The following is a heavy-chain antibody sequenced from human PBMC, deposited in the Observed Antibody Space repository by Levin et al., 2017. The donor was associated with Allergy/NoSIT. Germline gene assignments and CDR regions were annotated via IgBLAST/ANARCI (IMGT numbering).Heavy chain of an antibody. J-gene: IGHJ3*02. V-gene: IGHV4-39*01. D-gene: IGHD3-10*01. CDR1: GGSISSSSYY. CDR3: ARQGWFGADAFDS. CDR2: IYYSGST. Sequence: SCTVSGGSISSSSYYWGWIRQPPGKGLEWIGSIYYSGSTYYNPSLKSRVTISVDTSKNQFSLKLSSVTAADTAVYYCARQGWFGADAFDSWGQGTMVTVSS.